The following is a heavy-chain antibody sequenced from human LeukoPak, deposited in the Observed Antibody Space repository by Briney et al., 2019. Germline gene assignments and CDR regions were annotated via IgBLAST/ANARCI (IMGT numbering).Heavy chain of an antibody. D-gene: IGHD2-21*02. V-gene: IGHV3-53*01. Sequence: GGSLRLSCAASGFAVSSNYMSWVRQAPGKGLEWVSVIYSGGRTYYADSVKGRFTISRDNSKNTLYLQMNSLRAEDTAVYYCARDPCCCGGDCYSVLDYWGQGTLVTVSS. CDR2: IYSGGRT. J-gene: IGHJ4*02. CDR1: GFAVSSNY. CDR3: ARDPCCCGGDCYSVLDY.